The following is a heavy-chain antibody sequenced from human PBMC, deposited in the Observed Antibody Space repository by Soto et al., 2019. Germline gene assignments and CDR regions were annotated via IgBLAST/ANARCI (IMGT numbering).Heavy chain of an antibody. J-gene: IGHJ5*02. CDR1: GFSLTSSGMS. D-gene: IGHD3-9*01. CDR2: TDDNDHK. CDR3: ARLLKGGTSDWHQIDL. V-gene: IGHV2-70*01. Sequence: GSGPTLVNPTHTLTLTCTFSGFSLTSSGMSVTWIRQPPGKSLEWLALTDDNDHKYYNSSLKTRLTLSKDTSKNHVVLTMTNMEPVDTGMYFCARLLKGGTSDWHQIDLWGQGTLVTVSS.